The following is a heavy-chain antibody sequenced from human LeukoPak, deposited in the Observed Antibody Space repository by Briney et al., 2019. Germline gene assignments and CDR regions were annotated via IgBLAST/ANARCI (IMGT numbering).Heavy chain of an antibody. Sequence: ASVKVSCKASGYTFTSYGISWVRQAPGQGLEWMGGIIPIFGTANYAQKFQGRVTITADESTSTAYMELSSLRSEDTAVYYCARLGDYYDSSGYYGYVDYWGQGTLVTVSS. CDR2: IIPIFGTA. CDR3: ARLGDYYDSSGYYGYVDY. J-gene: IGHJ4*02. D-gene: IGHD3-22*01. V-gene: IGHV1-69*13. CDR1: GYTFTSYG.